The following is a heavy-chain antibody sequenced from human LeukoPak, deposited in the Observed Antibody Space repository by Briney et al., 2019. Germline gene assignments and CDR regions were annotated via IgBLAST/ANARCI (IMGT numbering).Heavy chain of an antibody. CDR3: ARDYGDYGGNWFDP. V-gene: IGHV1-69*06. J-gene: IGHJ5*02. D-gene: IGHD4-17*01. CDR2: IIPIFGTA. Sequence: ASVKVSCKASGGTFSSYAISWVRQAPGQGLEWMGGIIPIFGTANYAQKFQGRVTITADKSTSTAYMELSSLRSEDTAVYYCARDYGDYGGNWFDPWSQGTLVTVSS. CDR1: GGTFSSYA.